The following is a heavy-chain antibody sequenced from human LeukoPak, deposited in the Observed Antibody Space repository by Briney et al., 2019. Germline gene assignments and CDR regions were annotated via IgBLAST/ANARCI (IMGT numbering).Heavy chain of an antibody. CDR3: ARRVTTFLS. CDR1: GFDLSPYT. CDR2: ISSTSTYM. V-gene: IGHV3-21*01. D-gene: IGHD4-17*01. Sequence: PGGSLRLSCSASGFDLSPYTMNWARQAPGKGLEWVASISSTSTYMYYGDSLKGRFTISRDNAKNTLYLQLDSLRAEDTATYYCARRVTTFLSWGQGTLVIVSS. J-gene: IGHJ4*02.